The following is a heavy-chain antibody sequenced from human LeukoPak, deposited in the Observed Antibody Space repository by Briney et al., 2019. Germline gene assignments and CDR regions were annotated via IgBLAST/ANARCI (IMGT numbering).Heavy chain of an antibody. Sequence: HPGGSLRLSCAASGFSFNSDWMDWVRQAPGKGLEWVANIKHDESEKNYLDSVKGRFTISRDNAQNSLYLQMNGLRVEDTAVYYCTREGGEIDSGSYSFYWGQGTLVTVSS. J-gene: IGHJ4*02. CDR1: GFSFNSDW. D-gene: IGHD3-16*01. CDR2: IKHDESEK. V-gene: IGHV3-7*01. CDR3: TREGGEIDSGSYSFY.